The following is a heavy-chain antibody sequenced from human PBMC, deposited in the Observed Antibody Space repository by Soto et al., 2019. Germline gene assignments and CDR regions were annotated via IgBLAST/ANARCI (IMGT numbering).Heavy chain of an antibody. CDR2: ISAYNGNT. D-gene: IGHD2-2*01. J-gene: IGHJ5*02. CDR3: AIDRVPAAIESWFDP. Sequence: QVQLVQSGAEVKKPGASVKVSCKASGYTFTSYGISWVRQAPGQGLEWMGWISAYNGNTNDAQKLQGRVTMTTDTSTSTAYMELRSLRSDDTAVYYCAIDRVPAAIESWFDPWGQGTLVTVSS. V-gene: IGHV1-18*01. CDR1: GYTFTSYG.